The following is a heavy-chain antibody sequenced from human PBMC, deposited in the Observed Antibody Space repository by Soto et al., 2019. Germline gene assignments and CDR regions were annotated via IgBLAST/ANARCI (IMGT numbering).Heavy chain of an antibody. CDR2: VSSSSSYI. V-gene: IGHV3-21*01. J-gene: IGHJ4*02. D-gene: IGHD3-10*01. CDR3: ARDINPISPEAYYYGSGEFDY. CDR1: GFTFSSYS. Sequence: GGSLRLSCADSGFTFSSYSMNWVRQAPGKGLEWVSSVSSSSSYIYYADSVKGRFTISRDNAKNSLYLQMNSLRAEDTAVYYCARDINPISPEAYYYGSGEFDYWGRGTLVTVSS.